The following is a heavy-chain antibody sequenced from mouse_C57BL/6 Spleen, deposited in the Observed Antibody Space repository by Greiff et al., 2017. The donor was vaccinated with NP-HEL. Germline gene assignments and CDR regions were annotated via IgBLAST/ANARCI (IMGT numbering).Heavy chain of an antibody. CDR2: ISYDGSN. V-gene: IGHV3-6*01. J-gene: IGHJ1*03. CDR1: GYSITSGYY. D-gene: IGHD1-1*01. Sequence: EVQLQQSGPGLVKPSQSLSLTRSVTGYSITSGYYWNWIRQFPGNKLEWMGYISYDGSNNYNPSLKNRTSITRDTSKNQFFLKLNSVTTEDTATYYCARGRITTVVDWYFDVWGTGTTVTVSS. CDR3: ARGRITTVVDWYFDV.